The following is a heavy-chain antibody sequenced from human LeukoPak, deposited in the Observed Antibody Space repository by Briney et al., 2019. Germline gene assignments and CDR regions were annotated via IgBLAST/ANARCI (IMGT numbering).Heavy chain of an antibody. Sequence: TGGSLRLSCAASGFTFSDYYMSWIRQAPGKGLEWVSYISSSGSTIYYADSVKGRFTISRDNAKNSLYLQMNSLRAEDTAVYYCARDPPAAAAATLDYWGQGTLVTVSS. CDR1: GFTFSDYY. CDR3: ARDPPAAAAATLDY. J-gene: IGHJ4*02. V-gene: IGHV3-11*01. CDR2: ISSSGSTI. D-gene: IGHD6-13*01.